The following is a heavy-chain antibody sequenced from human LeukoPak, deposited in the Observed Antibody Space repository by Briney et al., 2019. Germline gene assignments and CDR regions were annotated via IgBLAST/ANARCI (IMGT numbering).Heavy chain of an antibody. D-gene: IGHD6-19*01. Sequence: PGGSLRLSCAASGFTFSSYSMNWVRQAPGKGLEWVSSISSSSSYIYYADSVKGRFTISRDNAKSSLYLQMNSLRAEDTAVYYCARVRGMEWLVPDYWGQGTLVTVSS. CDR2: ISSSSSYI. CDR3: ARVRGMEWLVPDY. J-gene: IGHJ4*02. CDR1: GFTFSSYS. V-gene: IGHV3-21*01.